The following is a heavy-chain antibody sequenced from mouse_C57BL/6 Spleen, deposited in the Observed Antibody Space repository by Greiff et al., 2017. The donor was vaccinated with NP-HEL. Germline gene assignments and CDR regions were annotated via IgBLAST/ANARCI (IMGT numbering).Heavy chain of an antibody. J-gene: IGHJ1*03. V-gene: IGHV5-15*04. CDR1: GFTFSDYG. D-gene: IGHD4-1*01. CDR2: ISNLAYSI. Sequence: EVQGVESGGGLVQPGGSLKLSCAASGFTFSDYGMAWVRQAPRKGPEWVAFISNLAYSIYYADTVTGRFTISRENAKNTLYLEMSSLRSEDTAMYYCARRGPGNWYFDVWGTGTTVTVSS. CDR3: ARRGPGNWYFDV.